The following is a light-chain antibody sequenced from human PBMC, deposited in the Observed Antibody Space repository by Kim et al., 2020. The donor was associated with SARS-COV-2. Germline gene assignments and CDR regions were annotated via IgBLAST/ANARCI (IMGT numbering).Light chain of an antibody. Sequence: GKKVTISCTGSSGGIDDNYVQWYQQRPGGVPTTVIYEDDQRPSGVSDRFSGSIANSSNSASLTISGLRTEDEADYYCQSYNRDNVIFGGGTQLTVL. CDR1: SGGIDDNY. CDR2: EDD. CDR3: QSYNRDNVI. V-gene: IGLV6-57*02. J-gene: IGLJ2*01.